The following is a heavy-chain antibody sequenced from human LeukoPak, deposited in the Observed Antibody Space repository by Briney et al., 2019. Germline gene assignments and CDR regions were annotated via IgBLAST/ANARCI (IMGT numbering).Heavy chain of an antibody. D-gene: IGHD3-16*01. CDR2: ISGSGASI. Sequence: PGGSLRLSCAASGFTFCNYEMNWVPQAPGKGLEWVSFISGSGASIYRADSVKGRFTISRDNAKNSLFLQMNSLRAEDTGVYYCARGGGGLDSWGQGRLVTVSS. CDR1: GFTFCNYE. V-gene: IGHV3-48*03. J-gene: IGHJ4*02. CDR3: ARGGGGLDS.